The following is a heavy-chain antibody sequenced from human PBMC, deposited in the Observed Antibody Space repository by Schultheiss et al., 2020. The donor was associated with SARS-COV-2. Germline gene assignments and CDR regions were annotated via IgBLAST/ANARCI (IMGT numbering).Heavy chain of an antibody. V-gene: IGHV3-30-3*01. J-gene: IGHJ4*02. CDR2: ISYDGSNK. CDR3: GGWYGYFDY. CDR1: GFTFSTYW. D-gene: IGHD6-19*01. Sequence: GGSLRLSCAASGFTFSTYWMHWVRQAPGKGLEWVAVISYDGSNKYYADSVKGRFTISRDNAKNTLYLQMDSLSPDDTAVYYSGGWYGYFDYWGQGTLVTVSS.